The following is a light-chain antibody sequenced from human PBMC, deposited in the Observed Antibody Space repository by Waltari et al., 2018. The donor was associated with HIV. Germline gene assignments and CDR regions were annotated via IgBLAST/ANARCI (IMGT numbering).Light chain of an antibody. CDR2: FGF. CDR1: QSLRHSNGYNY. Sequence: DIVRPQSTLSLPVTPGEPDSITCRSSQSLRHSNGYNYLEWYLQKPGQSPQLLIYFGFNRASGVPDSVSGSGSITEFTLNISRVEAEDVGVCYGIRALETPTFGPGTKVDIK. CDR3: IRALETPT. V-gene: IGKV2-28*01. J-gene: IGKJ3*01.